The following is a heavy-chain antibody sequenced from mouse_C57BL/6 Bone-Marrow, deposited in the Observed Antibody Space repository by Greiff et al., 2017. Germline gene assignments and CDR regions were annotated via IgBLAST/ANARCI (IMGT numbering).Heavy chain of an antibody. J-gene: IGHJ2*01. V-gene: IGHV1-80*01. CDR1: GYAFSSYW. D-gene: IGHD1-1*01. CDR2: IYPGDGDT. Sequence: VQLQQSGAELVKPGASVKISCKASGYAFSSYWMNWVKHRPGKGLEWIGQIYPGDGDTNYNGKFKGKATLTADKSSSTAYMQLSSLTSEDSAVYFCARSDYGSSYPFDYWGQGTTLTVSS. CDR3: ARSDYGSSYPFDY.